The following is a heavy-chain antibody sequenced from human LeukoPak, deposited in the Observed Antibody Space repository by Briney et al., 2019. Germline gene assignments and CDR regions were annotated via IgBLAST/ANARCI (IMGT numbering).Heavy chain of an antibody. Sequence: GESLRLACAGSGFTFTNHAMSWVRQAPGQGLEWVSSISGSGTNTYYAATVKGRFTISRDNSKNTLYLQMSSLRAEDTAIYYCGKGGLPDIVVVIAAPPAYWGQGTLVTVSS. V-gene: IGHV3-23*01. CDR1: GFTFTNHA. D-gene: IGHD2-15*01. CDR3: GKGGLPDIVVVIAAPPAY. J-gene: IGHJ4*02. CDR2: ISGSGTNT.